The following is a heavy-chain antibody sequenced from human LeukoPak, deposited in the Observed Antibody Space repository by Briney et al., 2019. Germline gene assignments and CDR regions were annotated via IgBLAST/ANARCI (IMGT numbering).Heavy chain of an antibody. Sequence: SGPTLVNPTQTLTLTCTFSGFSVTTSGVGVGWIRQPPGKALECLALLYWNDEKRYSPSLKSRHTITKDTAKNQVVLTMTNMDPVDTATYYCSHKSVRGVVFDYWGQGALVTVSS. CDR3: SHKSVRGVVFDY. CDR1: GFSVTTSGVG. V-gene: IGHV2-5*01. CDR2: LYWNDEK. J-gene: IGHJ4*02. D-gene: IGHD3-10*01.